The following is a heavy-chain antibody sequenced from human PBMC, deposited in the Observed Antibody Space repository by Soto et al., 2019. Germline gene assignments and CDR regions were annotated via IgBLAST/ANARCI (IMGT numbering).Heavy chain of an antibody. V-gene: IGHV3-30-3*01. D-gene: IGHD5-12*01. CDR3: ARGGYVATHNSSRDP. Sequence: GGSLRLSCAASGFTFSACAMHWVRQAPGKGLEWVAAMSYNGGNKYYADSVKGRLTISRDISKSTRFLHINSLRPEATAVFYFARGGYVATHNSSRDPWGQGTRATGSA. CDR2: MSYNGGNK. J-gene: IGHJ5*02. CDR1: GFTFSACA.